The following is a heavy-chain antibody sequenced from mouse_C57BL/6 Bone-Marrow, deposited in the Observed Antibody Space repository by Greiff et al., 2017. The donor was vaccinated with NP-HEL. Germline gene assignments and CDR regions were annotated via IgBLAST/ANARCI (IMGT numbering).Heavy chain of an antibody. CDR3: TSVYYDYDEGFEY. Sequence: QVQLQQSGAELVRPGASVTLSCKASGYTFTDYEMHWVKQTPVHGLEWIGAIDPETGGTAYNQKFKGKAILTADKSSSTAYMELRSLTSEDSAVYYWTSVYYDYDEGFEYVGQGTTLTVSS. CDR1: GYTFTDYE. D-gene: IGHD2-4*01. V-gene: IGHV1-15*01. CDR2: IDPETGGT. J-gene: IGHJ2*01.